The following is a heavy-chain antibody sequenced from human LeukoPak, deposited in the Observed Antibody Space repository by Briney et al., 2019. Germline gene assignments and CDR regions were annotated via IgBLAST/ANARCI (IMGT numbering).Heavy chain of an antibody. Sequence: GGSLRLSCAASGFTFSSYWMSWVRQAPGKGLEWVANIKQDGSEKYYVDSVKGRFTISRDNAKNSLYLQMDSLRGEDTAVYYCAKDFRIGYSAHFDYWGQGALVTVSS. CDR1: GFTFSSYW. CDR3: AKDFRIGYSAHFDY. CDR2: IKQDGSEK. V-gene: IGHV3-7*03. J-gene: IGHJ4*02. D-gene: IGHD2-21*01.